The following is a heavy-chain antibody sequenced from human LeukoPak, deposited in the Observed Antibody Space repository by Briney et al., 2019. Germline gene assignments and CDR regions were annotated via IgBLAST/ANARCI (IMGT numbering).Heavy chain of an antibody. V-gene: IGHV5-51*01. CDR1: GFDFTRDW. Sequence: GESVKISCRFSGFDFTRDWIGWVRLMPGKGLEWMGIIFPDNSDTRYSPSFQGQVTLSADKSISTAYLQWSSLKASDTAIYYCARRDPTTVTAFDYWGQGTLVTVSS. CDR2: IFPDNSDT. CDR3: ARRDPTTVTAFDY. D-gene: IGHD4-17*01. J-gene: IGHJ4*02.